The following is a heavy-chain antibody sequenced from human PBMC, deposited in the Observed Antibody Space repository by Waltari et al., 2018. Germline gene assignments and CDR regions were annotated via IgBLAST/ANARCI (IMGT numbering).Heavy chain of an antibody. CDR1: GYTFTSYA. V-gene: IGHV1-3*01. Sequence: QVQLVQSGAEVKKPGASVKVSCKASGYTFTSYAMHWVRQAPGQRLGWMGWINAGNGHTKDSQKSQGRVTITRDTTASTAYMGLSSLRSEDTAVYYCARGYCSGGSLHHFGMDVWGQGTTVTVSS. CDR2: INAGNGHT. J-gene: IGHJ6*02. CDR3: ARGYCSGGSLHHFGMDV. D-gene: IGHD2-15*01.